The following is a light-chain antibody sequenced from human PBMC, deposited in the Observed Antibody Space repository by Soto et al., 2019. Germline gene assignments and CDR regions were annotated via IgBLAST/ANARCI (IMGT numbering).Light chain of an antibody. CDR3: QHDDTFPWT. CDR2: EAS. CDR1: QSIYKW. V-gene: IGKV1-5*03. J-gene: IGKJ1*01. Sequence: DIQMTQSPSTLSASVGDRVAITCRASQSIYKWLAWYQQKPGKAPNLLIYEASTVESGVPTRFSGSGSETEFTLTISSLQPGDFATYYCQHDDTFPWTFGQGTMVDIK.